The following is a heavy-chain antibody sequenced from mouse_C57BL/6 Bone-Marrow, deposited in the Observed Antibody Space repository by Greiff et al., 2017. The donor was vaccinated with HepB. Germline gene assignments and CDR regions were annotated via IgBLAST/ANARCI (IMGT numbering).Heavy chain of an antibody. CDR2: ISSGSSTI. Sequence: DVKLVESGGGLVKPAGSLKLSCAASGFTFSDYGMHWVRQAPEKGLEWVAYISSGSSTIYYADTVKGRFTISRDNAKNTLFLQMTSVRSEDTAMYYCARRPYYGSSSWCFAVWGTGATVSVSS. V-gene: IGHV5-17*01. CDR1: GFTFSDYG. D-gene: IGHD1-1*01. CDR3: ARRPYYGSSSWCFAV. J-gene: IGHJ1*03.